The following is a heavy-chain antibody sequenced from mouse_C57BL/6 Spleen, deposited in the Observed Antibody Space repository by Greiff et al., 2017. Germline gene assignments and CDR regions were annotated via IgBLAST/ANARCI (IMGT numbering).Heavy chain of an antibody. CDR1: GYTFTDYE. Sequence: VQLQQSGAELVRPGASVTLSCKASGYTFTDYEMHWVKQTPVHGLEWIGAIDPDTGGTAYNQKFKGKAILTADKSSSTAYMELRSLTSEDSAVYDCTRERGPTLDGDAIDYWGQGTTVTVSS. D-gene: IGHD2-10*01. CDR3: TRERGPTLDGDAIDY. J-gene: IGHJ4*01. CDR2: IDPDTGGT. V-gene: IGHV1-15*01.